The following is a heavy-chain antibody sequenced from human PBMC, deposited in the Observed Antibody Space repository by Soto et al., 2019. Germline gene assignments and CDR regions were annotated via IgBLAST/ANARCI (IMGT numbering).Heavy chain of an antibody. Sequence: GASVKVSCKASGGTFSSYAISWVRQASGQGLEWMGGIIPIFGTANYAQKFQGRVTIAADESTSTAYMELSSLRSEDTAVYYCARDRYYYGSGSYYPPAPFDYWGQGTLVTVSS. V-gene: IGHV1-69*13. CDR1: GGTFSSYA. CDR3: ARDRYYYGSGSYYPPAPFDY. D-gene: IGHD3-10*01. CDR2: IIPIFGTA. J-gene: IGHJ4*02.